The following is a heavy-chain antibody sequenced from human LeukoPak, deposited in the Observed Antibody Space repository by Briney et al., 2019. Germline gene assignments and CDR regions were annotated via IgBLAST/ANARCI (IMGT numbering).Heavy chain of an antibody. CDR1: GLTYSRYW. CDR2: IMQDESEK. J-gene: IGHJ4*02. CDR3: ARQQHSGSYGYFDY. V-gene: IGHV3-7*01. Sequence: PGGSLTLLCGASGLTYSRYWMLWVRQAPGKGLEWVAKIMQDESEKYYVDSVKGRFTISRDNAKDSLYLQVNNLRVEDTAVYYCARQQHSGSYGYFDYWGQGTLVSVSS. D-gene: IGHD1-26*01.